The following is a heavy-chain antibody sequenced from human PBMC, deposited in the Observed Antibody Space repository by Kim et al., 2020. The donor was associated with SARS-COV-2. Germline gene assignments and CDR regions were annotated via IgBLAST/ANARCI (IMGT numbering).Heavy chain of an antibody. Sequence: ASVKVSCKASGYIFSYYGISWLRQAPGLGLEWMGWISAENGDTMFAPKFQGRVSMTIDTSTSTAYMELRSLKSDDTAVYYCARDFTLSMSTDTTFYSWFDPWGQGTRVTVSS. CDR2: ISAENGDT. V-gene: IGHV1-18*01. CDR1: GYIFSYYG. CDR3: ARDFTLSMSTDTTFYSWFDP. D-gene: IGHD3-9*01. J-gene: IGHJ5*02.